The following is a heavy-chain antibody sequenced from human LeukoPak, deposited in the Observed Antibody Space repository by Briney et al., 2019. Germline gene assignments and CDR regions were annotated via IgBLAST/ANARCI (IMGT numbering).Heavy chain of an antibody. J-gene: IGHJ3*02. CDR1: GFTFSSYS. CDR2: ISSSSSYI. Sequence: GGSLRLSCAASGFTFSSYSMNWVRQAPGKGLEWVSSISSSSSYIYYADSVKGRFTISRDNAKNSLYLQMNSLRAEDTAVYYCARDDVIAVAGTDAFDIWGQGTMVTVSS. D-gene: IGHD6-19*01. CDR3: ARDDVIAVAGTDAFDI. V-gene: IGHV3-21*01.